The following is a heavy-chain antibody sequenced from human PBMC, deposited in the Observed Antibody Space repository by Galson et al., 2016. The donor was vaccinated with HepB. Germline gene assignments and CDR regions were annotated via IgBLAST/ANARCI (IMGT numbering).Heavy chain of an antibody. CDR3: VQGSTAPAV. Sequence: SLRPSCAASGFTFNNYGMTWVHQAPGKGLEVVASISRSGDSTDYADSVKGRFIISRDNTKNTLSLQMNRLRAEDTAVYYCVQGSTAPAVWGKGTTVTVSS. CDR2: ISRSGDST. CDR1: GFTFNNYG. J-gene: IGHJ6*04. V-gene: IGHV3-23*01. D-gene: IGHD2-2*01.